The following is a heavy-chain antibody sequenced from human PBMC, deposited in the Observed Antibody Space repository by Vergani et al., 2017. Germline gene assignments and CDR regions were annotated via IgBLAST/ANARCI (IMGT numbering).Heavy chain of an antibody. V-gene: IGHV1-2*02. D-gene: IGHD6-19*01. Sequence: QVQLEQSGAEVKKPGASLKVSCKASGYTFTGYYMHWVRQAPGQGLEWMGWINPNSGGTNYAQKCQGRFTMTRDTSISTAYMELSMLRSDDTAVYYCARGQWLPTLSFDCWGQGTLVTVSS. J-gene: IGHJ4*02. CDR3: ARGQWLPTLSFDC. CDR1: GYTFTGYY. CDR2: INPNSGGT.